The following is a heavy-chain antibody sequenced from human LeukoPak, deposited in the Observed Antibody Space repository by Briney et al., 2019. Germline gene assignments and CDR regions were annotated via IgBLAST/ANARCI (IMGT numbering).Heavy chain of an antibody. D-gene: IGHD2-21*02. CDR3: ARILRDAFDI. CDR1: GGSFSGYY. V-gene: IGHV4-34*01. CDR2: INHSGST. Sequence: SETLSLTCAVYGGSFSGYYWSWIRQPPGKGLEWIGEINHSGSTNYNPSLKSRVTISVDTSKNQFSLKLSPVTAADTAVYYCARILRDAFDIWGQGTMVTVSS. J-gene: IGHJ3*02.